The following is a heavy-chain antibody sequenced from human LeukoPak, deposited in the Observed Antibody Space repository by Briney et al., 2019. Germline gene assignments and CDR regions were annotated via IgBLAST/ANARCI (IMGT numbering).Heavy chain of an antibody. J-gene: IGHJ4*02. Sequence: GGSLRLSCAASGFIFSNYVMHWVRQAPGKGLEWMTMISYGGNNKYYADSVKGRFTISRDNSKNTLYLQMNSLRAEDTAVYYCARDYYGSGSYYTGVEYWGQGTLVTVSS. CDR3: ARDYYGSGSYYTGVEY. D-gene: IGHD3-10*01. V-gene: IGHV3-30*04. CDR1: GFIFSNYV. CDR2: ISYGGNNK.